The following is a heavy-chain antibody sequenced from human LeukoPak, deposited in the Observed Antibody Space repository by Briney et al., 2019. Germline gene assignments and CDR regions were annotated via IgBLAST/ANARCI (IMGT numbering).Heavy chain of an antibody. CDR2: INHSGST. CDR3: ARSRGAFDI. Sequence: SGTLSLTCAVYGGSFSGYYWSWIRQPPGKGLEWIGEINHSGSTNYNPSLKSRVTISVDTSKNQFSLKLSSVTAADTAVYYCARSRGAFDIWGQGTMVTVSS. D-gene: IGHD6-6*01. V-gene: IGHV4-34*01. J-gene: IGHJ3*02. CDR1: GGSFSGYY.